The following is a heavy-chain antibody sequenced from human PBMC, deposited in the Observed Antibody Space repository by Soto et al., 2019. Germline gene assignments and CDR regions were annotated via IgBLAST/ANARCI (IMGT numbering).Heavy chain of an antibody. J-gene: IGHJ4*02. CDR2: INAGNGNT. CDR3: AREIAAAGFFDY. CDR1: GYTFTRYA. D-gene: IGHD6-13*01. V-gene: IGHV1-3*01. Sequence: QVQLVQSGAEVKKPGASVKDSCKASGYTFTRYAMHWVRQAPGQRLEWMGWINAGNGNTKYSQKFQGRVTITRDTSASTAYMELSSLRSDDTAVYYCAREIAAAGFFDYWGQGTLVTVSS.